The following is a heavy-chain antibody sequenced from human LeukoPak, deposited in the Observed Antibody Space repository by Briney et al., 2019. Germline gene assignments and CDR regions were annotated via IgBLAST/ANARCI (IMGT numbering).Heavy chain of an antibody. CDR2: ISSSSSYI. CDR3: ARGTYYYGSSGYYPFDY. V-gene: IGHV3-21*01. Sequence: GGSLRLSCAASGFTFSSYSMNWVRQAPGKGLEWVSSISSSSSYIYYADSVKGRFTISRDNAKNSLYLQMNSLRAEDTAVYYCARGTYYYGSSGYYPFDYWGQGTLVTVSS. J-gene: IGHJ4*02. D-gene: IGHD3-22*01. CDR1: GFTFSSYS.